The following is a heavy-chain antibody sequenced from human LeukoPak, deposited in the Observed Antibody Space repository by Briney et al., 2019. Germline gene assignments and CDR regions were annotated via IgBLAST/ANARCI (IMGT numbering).Heavy chain of an antibody. CDR2: LYTGGGT. CDR3: TRSGYRHPYHFDS. Sequence: GGSLRLSCAASGLTVSSNYMSWVRQAPGKGLEWVSVLYTGGGTDHADSVKGRFTISRDNSKNTLSLQMNSLRAEDTAIYYCTRSGYRHPYHFDSWGQGTLVTVSS. CDR1: GLTVSSNY. D-gene: IGHD3-22*01. J-gene: IGHJ4*02. V-gene: IGHV3-53*01.